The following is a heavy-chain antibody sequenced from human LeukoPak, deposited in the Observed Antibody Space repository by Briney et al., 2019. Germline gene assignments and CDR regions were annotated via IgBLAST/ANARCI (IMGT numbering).Heavy chain of an antibody. CDR3: ARPPTVTTAGYYFGY. D-gene: IGHD4-17*01. J-gene: IGHJ4*02. CDR1: GFTFSDYY. CDR2: IGSSGSPI. Sequence: GGSLRLSCAASGFTFSDYYMSWIRQAPGKGLEWVSYIGSSGSPIYYADSVRGRFTISRDNAKNSLYLQVNSLRAEDTAVYYCARPPTVTTAGYYFGYWGQGTLLTVSS. V-gene: IGHV3-11*04.